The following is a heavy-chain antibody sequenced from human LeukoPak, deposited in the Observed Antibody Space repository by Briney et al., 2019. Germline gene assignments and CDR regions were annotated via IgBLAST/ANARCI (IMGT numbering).Heavy chain of an antibody. CDR3: AREYASWGSRYFDY. V-gene: IGHV1-69*06. J-gene: IGHJ4*02. CDR2: IIPIFGTA. CDR1: GGTFSSYA. Sequence: SVKVSGKASGGTFSSYAISWVRQAPGQGLEWMGGIIPIFGTANYAQKFQGRVTITADKSTSTAYMELSSLRSEDTAVYYCAREYASWGSRYFDYWGQGTLVTVSS. D-gene: IGHD7-27*01.